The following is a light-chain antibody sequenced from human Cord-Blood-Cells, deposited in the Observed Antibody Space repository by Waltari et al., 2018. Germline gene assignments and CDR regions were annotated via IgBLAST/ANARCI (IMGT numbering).Light chain of an antibody. CDR1: SCNFGSKT. CDR3: AAWDDSLNGYV. CDR2: RNN. V-gene: IGLV1-44*01. J-gene: IGLJ1*01. Sequence: QSVLTQPPSASGTTVQRVTISCSGSSCNFGSKTVNWYQQLPGTAPKLLIYRNNQRPSGVPDRFSGSKSGTSASLAISGLQSEDEADYYCAAWDDSLNGYVFGTGTKVTVL.